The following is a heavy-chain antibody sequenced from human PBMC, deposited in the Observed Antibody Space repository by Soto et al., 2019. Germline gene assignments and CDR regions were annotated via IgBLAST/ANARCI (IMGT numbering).Heavy chain of an antibody. Sequence: GASVKVSGKASGFTFTSSAVQWVRQARGQRLEWIGWIVVGSGNTNYAQKFQERVTITRDMSTSTAYMELSSLRSKDTAVYYCAADYCSGGSCYSGYYYGMDVWGQGTTVTVSS. CDR3: AADYCSGGSCYSGYYYGMDV. CDR1: GFTFTSSA. CDR2: IVVGSGNT. D-gene: IGHD2-15*01. V-gene: IGHV1-58*01. J-gene: IGHJ6*02.